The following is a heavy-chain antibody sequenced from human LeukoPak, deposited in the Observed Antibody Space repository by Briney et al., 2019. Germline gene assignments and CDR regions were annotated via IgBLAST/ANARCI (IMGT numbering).Heavy chain of an antibody. Sequence: PSETLSLTCTVSGVSITNYYWGWIRRPPGRGLEYIGHINYTGKTDYNPSFKSRVTMSVDTSKNQLSLKLHFLTAADTAVYYCARWDCSSGTCYYLDYWGQGTLVIVSS. V-gene: IGHV4-59*01. CDR1: GVSITNYY. D-gene: IGHD2-15*01. J-gene: IGHJ4*02. CDR3: ARWDCSSGTCYYLDY. CDR2: INYTGKT.